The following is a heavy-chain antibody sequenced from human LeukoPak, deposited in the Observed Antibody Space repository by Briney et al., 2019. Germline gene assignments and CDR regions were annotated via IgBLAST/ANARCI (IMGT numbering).Heavy chain of an antibody. J-gene: IGHJ4*02. CDR1: GGSISSYY. Sequence: SETLSLTCTVSGGSISSYYWSWIRQPPGKGLEWIGYIYTSGSTNYNPSLKSRVTTSVDTSKNQFSLKLSSVTAADTAVYYCARQGVAARSPFDYWGQGTLVTVSS. CDR3: ARQGVAARSPFDY. CDR2: IYTSGST. D-gene: IGHD6-6*01. V-gene: IGHV4-4*09.